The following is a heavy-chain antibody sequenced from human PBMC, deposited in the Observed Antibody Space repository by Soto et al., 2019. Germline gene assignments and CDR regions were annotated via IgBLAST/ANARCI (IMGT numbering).Heavy chain of an antibody. CDR2: IYPGDSDT. CDR1: GYSFTSYW. CDR3: ARLAARDIVVVVAAKNYYYYGMEV. Sequence: PGESLKISCKGSGYSFTSYWIGWVRQMPGKGLEWMGIIYPGDSDTRYSPSFQGQVTISADKSISAAYLQWSSLKASDTAMYYCARLAARDIVVVVAAKNYYYYGMEVWGQGTTVTVSS. V-gene: IGHV5-51*01. J-gene: IGHJ6*02. D-gene: IGHD2-15*01.